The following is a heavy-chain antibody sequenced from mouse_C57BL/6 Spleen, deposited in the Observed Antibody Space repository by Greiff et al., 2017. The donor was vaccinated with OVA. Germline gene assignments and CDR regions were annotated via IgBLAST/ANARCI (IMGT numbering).Heavy chain of an antibody. D-gene: IGHD1-1*01. J-gene: IGHJ2*01. CDR3: ARDGMITTVVADY. CDR1: GYTFTSYW. CDR2: IYPGSGST. Sequence: VQLQQPGAELVKPGASVKMSCKASGYTFTSYWITWVKQRPGQGLEWIGDIYPGSGSTNYNEKFKSKATLTVDTSSSTAYMQLSSLTSEDSAVYYCARDGMITTVVADYWGQGTTLTVSS. V-gene: IGHV1-55*01.